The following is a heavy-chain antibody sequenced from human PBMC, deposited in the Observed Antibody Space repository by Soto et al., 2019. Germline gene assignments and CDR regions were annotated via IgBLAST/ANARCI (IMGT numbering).Heavy chain of an antibody. Sequence: ASVKVSCKASGGTFSSYAISWVRQASGQGLEWMGGIIPIFGTANYAQKFQGRVTITADKSTSTAYMELSSLRSEDTAVYYCARDGTYCSGGSCYSIRWWFDPWGQGTLVTVSS. CDR1: GGTFSSYA. D-gene: IGHD2-15*01. J-gene: IGHJ5*02. V-gene: IGHV1-69*06. CDR3: ARDGTYCSGGSCYSIRWWFDP. CDR2: IIPIFGTA.